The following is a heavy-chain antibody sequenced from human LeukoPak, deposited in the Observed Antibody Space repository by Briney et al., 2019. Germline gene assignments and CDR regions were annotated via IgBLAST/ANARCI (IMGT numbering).Heavy chain of an antibody. CDR3: ARDLEYTTSSGDY. Sequence: GGSLRISCAASGFTFSSYAMSWVRQAPGKGLEWVSYISSSGSTIFYADSVKGRFTISRDNAKNSLYLQMNSLRAEDTAVYYCARDLEYTTSSGDYWGQGTLVIVSS. CDR2: ISSSGSTI. CDR1: GFTFSSYA. J-gene: IGHJ4*02. D-gene: IGHD6-6*01. V-gene: IGHV3-48*03.